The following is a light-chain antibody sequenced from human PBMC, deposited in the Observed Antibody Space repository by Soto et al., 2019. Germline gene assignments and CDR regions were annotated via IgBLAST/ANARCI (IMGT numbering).Light chain of an antibody. CDR3: QQYHNRPPQIT. CDR1: QSVSSSY. Sequence: EIVLTQSPATLSLCPWERATLSCRASQSVSSSYLAWYQQIPGQAPRLLIYGASNRATGIPDRFSGSGSGTDFTLTISRLEPEDFAVYYCQQYHNRPPQITFGQGTRLEIK. CDR2: GAS. V-gene: IGKV3-20*01. J-gene: IGKJ5*01.